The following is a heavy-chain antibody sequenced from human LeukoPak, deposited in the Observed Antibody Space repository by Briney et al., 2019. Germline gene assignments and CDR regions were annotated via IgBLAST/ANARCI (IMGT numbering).Heavy chain of an antibody. J-gene: IGHJ3*02. CDR1: GFTFSSYG. CDR2: IRYDGSNK. D-gene: IGHD1-26*01. Sequence: GGSLRLSCAASGFTFSSYGMHWVRQAPGKGLEWVAFIRYDGSNKYYADSVKGRFTISRDNSKNTLYLQMNSLRAEDTAVYYCAKDLPLGQWELLPDAFDIRGQGTMVTVSS. CDR3: AKDLPLGQWELLPDAFDI. V-gene: IGHV3-30*02.